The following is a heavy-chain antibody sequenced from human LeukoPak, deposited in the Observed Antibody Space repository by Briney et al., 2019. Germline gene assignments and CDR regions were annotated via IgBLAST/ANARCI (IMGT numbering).Heavy chain of an antibody. CDR2: ISYDGSNK. Sequence: GGSLRLSCAASGFTLSSYGMHWVGQAPGKGLEWVAVISYDGSNKYYADSVKGRSTISRDNSKNTLYLKMNSRREENTAVYYCAKEYSYGRHFDYWGQGTLVTVSS. D-gene: IGHD5-18*01. V-gene: IGHV3-30*18. CDR1: GFTLSSYG. CDR3: AKEYSYGRHFDY. J-gene: IGHJ4*02.